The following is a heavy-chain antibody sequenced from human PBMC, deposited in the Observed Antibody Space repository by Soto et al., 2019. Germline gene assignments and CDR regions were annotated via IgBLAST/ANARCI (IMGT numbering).Heavy chain of an antibody. J-gene: IGHJ5*02. CDR1: GGSISSYY. CDR3: ARGQGWKLGWFDP. Sequence: SETLSLTCTVSGGSISSYYWSWIRQPPGKGLEWIGYIYYSGSTNYNPSLKSRVTISVDTSKNQFSLKLSSVTAADTAVYYCARGQGWKLGWFDPWGQGTLVTVSS. D-gene: IGHD1-26*01. CDR2: IYYSGST. V-gene: IGHV4-59*01.